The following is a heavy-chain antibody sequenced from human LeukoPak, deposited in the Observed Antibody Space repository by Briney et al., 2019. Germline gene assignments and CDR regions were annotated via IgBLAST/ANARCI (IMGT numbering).Heavy chain of an antibody. V-gene: IGHV1-18*01. Sequence: EASVKVSCKASGYSFKGYGVSWVRQAPGQGLEWMGWISPYTGNTDYVHDLRGRITVTADTSTNTVYMELRSLRSDDTAVYYCTREAEDLPGAITFLYWGQGTLVTVSS. D-gene: IGHD2-2*01. CDR2: ISPYTGNT. J-gene: IGHJ4*02. CDR1: GYSFKGYG. CDR3: TREAEDLPGAITFLY.